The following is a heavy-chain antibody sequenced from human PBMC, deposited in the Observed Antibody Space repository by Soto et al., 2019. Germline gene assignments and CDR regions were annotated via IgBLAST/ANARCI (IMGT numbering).Heavy chain of an antibody. Sequence: QITLKESGPTLVKPTQTLTLTCTFSGFSLSTSGVGVGWIRQPPGKALEWLALIYWDDDKRYSPSLKSRLTITKDTSKNQVVLTMTHMDPVDTATYYCAHRLRRETNNWFDPWGQGTLVTVSS. D-gene: IGHD1-7*01. CDR3: AHRLRRETNNWFDP. CDR2: IYWDDDK. V-gene: IGHV2-5*02. J-gene: IGHJ5*02. CDR1: GFSLSTSGVG.